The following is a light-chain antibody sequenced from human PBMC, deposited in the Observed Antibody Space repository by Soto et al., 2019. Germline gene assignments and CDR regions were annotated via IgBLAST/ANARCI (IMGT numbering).Light chain of an antibody. Sequence: EIVLTQSPGTRSLSPGERATLSCRASQSVSSSSLAWYQQKRGQAPRLLIHDASSRATGIPDRFSGSGSGTDFTLTISRLEPEDFAVYYCQQYGGSPRTFGQGPKVDIK. CDR1: QSVSSSS. CDR3: QQYGGSPRT. J-gene: IGKJ1*01. V-gene: IGKV3-20*01. CDR2: DAS.